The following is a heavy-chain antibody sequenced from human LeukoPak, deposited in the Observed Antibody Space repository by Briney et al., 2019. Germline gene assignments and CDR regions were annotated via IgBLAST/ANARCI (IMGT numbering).Heavy chain of an antibody. CDR1: GGSISSYY. CDR3: AKFSGSYYDY. D-gene: IGHD2-15*01. V-gene: IGHV4-59*08. CDR2: IFYSGSS. Sequence: PSETLSLTCTVSGGSISSYYWSWVRQPPGKGLEWIGYIFYSGSSNYNPSLKSRVTISVETSKNQFSLKLSSVTAADTAVYYCAKFSGSYYDYWGQGMLVTVSS. J-gene: IGHJ4*02.